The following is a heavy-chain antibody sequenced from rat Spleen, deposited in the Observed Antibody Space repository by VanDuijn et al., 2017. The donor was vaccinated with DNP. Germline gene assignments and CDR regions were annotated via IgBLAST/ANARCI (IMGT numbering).Heavy chain of an antibody. Sequence: QLQESGPGLVKPSQSLSLTCSVTGYSITSGFRWTWIRKFPGNKMEWIGHIFYSGSTSYNPSLKSRISITRDTSKNQFFLQLNSVTTEDTATYYCARWTRYFDYWGQGVMVTVSS. CDR3: ARWTRYFDY. CDR2: IFYSGST. D-gene: IGHD1-4*01. J-gene: IGHJ2*01. V-gene: IGHV3-1*01. CDR1: GYSITSGF.